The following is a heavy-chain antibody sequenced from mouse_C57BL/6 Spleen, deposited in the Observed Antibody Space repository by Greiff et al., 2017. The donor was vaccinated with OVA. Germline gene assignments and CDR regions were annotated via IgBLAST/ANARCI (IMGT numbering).Heavy chain of an antibody. V-gene: IGHV1-82*01. CDR1: GYAFSSSW. CDR3: ARSDYYGSSSPWFAY. CDR2: IYPGDGDT. J-gene: IGHJ3*01. D-gene: IGHD1-1*01. Sequence: QVQLKESGPELVKPGASVKISCKASGYAFSSSWMNWVKQRPGKGLEWIGRIYPGDGDTNYNGKFKGKATLTADKSSSTAYMQLSSLTSEDSAVYFCARSDYYGSSSPWFAYWGQGTLVTVSA.